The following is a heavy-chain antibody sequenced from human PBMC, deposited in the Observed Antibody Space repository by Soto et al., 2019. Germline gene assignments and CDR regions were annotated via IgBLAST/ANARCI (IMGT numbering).Heavy chain of an antibody. CDR2: INAYNGNT. J-gene: IGHJ4*02. CDR3: AREGDVVATNIDY. D-gene: IGHD5-12*01. Sequence: GASVKVSCKASGYTFTNCGITWVRQAPGQGLEWLGWINAYNGNTKYAQKLQGRVTMTTDTSTTTAYMELRSLRSDDTAVYFCAREGDVVATNIDYWGQGTLVTVSS. V-gene: IGHV1-18*01. CDR1: GYTFTNCG.